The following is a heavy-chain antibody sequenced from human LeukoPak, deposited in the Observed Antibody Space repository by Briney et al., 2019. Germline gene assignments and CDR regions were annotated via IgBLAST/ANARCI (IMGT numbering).Heavy chain of an antibody. CDR1: GGSISSSSYY. CDR2: IYYSGST. Sequence: PSETLSLTCTVSGGSISSSSYYWGWIRQPPGKGLEWIGSIYYSGSTYYNPSLKSRVTISVDTSKNRFSLKLSSVTAADTAVYYCARDLTTVTLNWFDPWGQGTLVTVSS. J-gene: IGHJ5*02. V-gene: IGHV4-39*07. CDR3: ARDLTTVTLNWFDP. D-gene: IGHD4-17*01.